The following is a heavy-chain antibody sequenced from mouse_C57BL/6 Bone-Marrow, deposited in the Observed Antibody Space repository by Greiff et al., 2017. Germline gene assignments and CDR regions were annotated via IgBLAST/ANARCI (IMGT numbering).Heavy chain of an antibody. CDR3: ARGGTTVKFAY. Sequence: QVQLQQSGAELAKPGASVKLSCKASGYTFTSYWMHWVKQRPGQGLEWIGYINPSSGYTKYNQKFKDKAPLTADKSSSTAYMQLSSLTYEDSAVYYCARGGTTVKFAYWGQGTLVTVSA. CDR2: INPSSGYT. V-gene: IGHV1-7*01. CDR1: GYTFTSYW. J-gene: IGHJ3*01. D-gene: IGHD1-1*01.